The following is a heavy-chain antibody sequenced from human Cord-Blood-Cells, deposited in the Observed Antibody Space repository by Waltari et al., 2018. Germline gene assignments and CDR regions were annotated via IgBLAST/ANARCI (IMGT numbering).Heavy chain of an antibody. Sequence: QVQLVQSGAEVKKPGASVKVSCTASGYTFTSYYMHWVRQAPGQGLEWMGIINPSGGSTSYAQKFQGRVTMTRDTSTSTVYMELSSLRSEDTAVYYCAREDLGGGLRFLEWLLGFDPWGQGTLVTVSS. CDR3: AREDLGGGLRFLEWLLGFDP. D-gene: IGHD3-3*01. J-gene: IGHJ5*02. V-gene: IGHV1-46*01. CDR2: INPSGGST. CDR1: GYTFTSYY.